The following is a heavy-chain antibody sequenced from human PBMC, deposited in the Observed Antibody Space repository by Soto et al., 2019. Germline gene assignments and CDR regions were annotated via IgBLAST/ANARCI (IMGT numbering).Heavy chain of an antibody. D-gene: IGHD6-13*01. CDR3: TTASLSSSWLYYFDY. V-gene: IGHV3-15*01. Sequence: GGSLRLTCAASGFTFSNAWMSWVRQAPGKGLEWVGRIKSKTGGGTTDYAAPVKGRLTISRDDSKNTLYLQMNSLKTEDTAVYYCTTASLSSSWLYYFDYWGQGTLVTVSS. J-gene: IGHJ4*02. CDR1: GFTFSNAW. CDR2: IKSKTGGGTT.